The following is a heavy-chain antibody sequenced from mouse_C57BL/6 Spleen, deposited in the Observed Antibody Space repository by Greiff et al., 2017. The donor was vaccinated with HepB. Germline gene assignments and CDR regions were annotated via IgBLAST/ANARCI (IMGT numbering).Heavy chain of an antibody. CDR3: ARSTTVVAEGVAY. D-gene: IGHD1-1*01. J-gene: IGHJ3*01. V-gene: IGHV1-64*01. CDR1: GYTFTSYW. Sequence: QVQLQQPGAELVKPGASVKLSCKASGYTFTSYWMHWVKQRPGQGLEWIGMIHPNSGSTNYNEKFKNKATLTVDKSSSTAYMQLSSLTSEDSAVYYCARSTTVVAEGVAYWGQGTLVTVSA. CDR2: IHPNSGST.